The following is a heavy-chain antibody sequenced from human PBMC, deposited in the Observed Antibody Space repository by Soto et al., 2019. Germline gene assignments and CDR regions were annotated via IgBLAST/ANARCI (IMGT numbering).Heavy chain of an antibody. CDR1: GFTFSSYG. V-gene: IGHV3-33*03. CDR2: IWYDGSNK. D-gene: IGHD1-7*01. Sequence: QVQLVESGGGVVQPGRSLRLSCAASGFTFSSYGMHWVRQAPGKGLEWVAIIWYDGSNKDYGDSVKGRFTISRDNSKNTLYLEMNSLRAEDTAVYYCATELNGEAFDIWGQGTMVTVSS. CDR3: ATELNGEAFDI. J-gene: IGHJ3*02.